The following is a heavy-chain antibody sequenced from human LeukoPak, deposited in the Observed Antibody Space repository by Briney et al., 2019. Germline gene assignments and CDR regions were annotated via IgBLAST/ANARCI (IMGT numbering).Heavy chain of an antibody. J-gene: IGHJ4*02. CDR3: ARAYYDSSGYPAFYFDY. CDR1: GFTFSSYG. Sequence: PGGSLRLSCAASGFTFSSYGMHWVRQAPGKGLEWVAVIWYDGSNKYYADSVKGRFTISRDNSKNTLYLQMNSLRAEDTAVYYCARAYYDSSGYPAFYFDYWGQGTLVTVSS. CDR2: IWYDGSNK. V-gene: IGHV3-33*01. D-gene: IGHD3-22*01.